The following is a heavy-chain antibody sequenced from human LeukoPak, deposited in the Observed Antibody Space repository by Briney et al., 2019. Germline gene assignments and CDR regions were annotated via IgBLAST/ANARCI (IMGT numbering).Heavy chain of an antibody. Sequence: SETLSLTCAVYGGSFSGYYWSWIRQPPGKGLEWIGEINHSGSTNYNPSLKSRVTISVDTSKSQFSLKLSSVTAADTAVYYCARHSYGSLDYWGQGTLVTVSS. D-gene: IGHD5-18*01. V-gene: IGHV4-34*01. CDR2: INHSGST. CDR3: ARHSYGSLDY. J-gene: IGHJ4*02. CDR1: GGSFSGYY.